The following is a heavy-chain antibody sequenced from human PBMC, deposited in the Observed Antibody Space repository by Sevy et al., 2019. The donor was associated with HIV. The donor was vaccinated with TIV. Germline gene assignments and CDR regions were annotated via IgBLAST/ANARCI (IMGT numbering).Heavy chain of an antibody. D-gene: IGHD4-17*01. V-gene: IGHV1-18*01. CDR3: ARGNGDPRSFGYYYGMDV. J-gene: IGHJ6*02. CDR2: ISAYNGNT. CDR1: GYTFTSYG. Sequence: ASVKVSCKASGYTFTSYGISWVRQAPGQGLEWMGWISAYNGNTNYAQKLQGRVTMTTDTSTSTAYMVLRSLRSDDTAVYYCARGNGDPRSFGYYYGMDVWGQGTTVTVSS.